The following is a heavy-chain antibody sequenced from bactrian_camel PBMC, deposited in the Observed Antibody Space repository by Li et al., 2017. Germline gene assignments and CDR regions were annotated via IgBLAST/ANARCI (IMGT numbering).Heavy chain of an antibody. D-gene: IGHD3*01. J-gene: IGHJ4*01. CDR1: IYTRRRHC. CDR3: AADCCSWKHIFY. Sequence: HVQLVESGGGSVQSGGSLRLSCAASIYTRRRHCMGWFRQAPGKEPEWLSSMYPGGDTYYADSVKGRFTISQDDAKHTLYLQMNNLKPEDTAMYYCAADCCSWKHIFYWGQGTQVTVS. CDR2: MYPGGDT. V-gene: IGHV3-2*01.